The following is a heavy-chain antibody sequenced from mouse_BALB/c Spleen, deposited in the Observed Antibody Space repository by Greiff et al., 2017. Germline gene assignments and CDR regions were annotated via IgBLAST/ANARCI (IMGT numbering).Heavy chain of an antibody. CDR1: GYSFTGYY. V-gene: IGHV1-26*01. Sequence: VQLQQSGPDLVKPGASVKISCKASGYSFTGYYMHWVKQSHGKSLEWIGRVNPNNGGTSYNQKFKGKAILTVDKSSSTAYMELRSLTSEDSAVYYCATVTTVVATDWYFDVWGAGTTVTVSS. CDR3: ATVTTVVATDWYFDV. J-gene: IGHJ1*01. CDR2: VNPNNGGT. D-gene: IGHD1-1*01.